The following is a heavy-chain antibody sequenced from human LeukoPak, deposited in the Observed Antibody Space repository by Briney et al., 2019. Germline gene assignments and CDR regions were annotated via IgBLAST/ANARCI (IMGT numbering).Heavy chain of an antibody. J-gene: IGHJ6*04. D-gene: IGHD3-10*02. CDR2: ISSNGSTI. CDR3: AELGITMIGGV. V-gene: IGHV3-48*03. Sequence: PWGSLRLSCAASGFTFSSYEMNWVRQAPGKGLEWVSYISSNGSTIYYADSVKGRFTISRDNAKNSLYLQMNSLRAEDTAVYYCAELGITMIGGVWGKGTTVTISS. CDR1: GFTFSSYE.